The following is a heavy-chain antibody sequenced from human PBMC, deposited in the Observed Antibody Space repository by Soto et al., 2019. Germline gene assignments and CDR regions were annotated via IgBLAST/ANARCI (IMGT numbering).Heavy chain of an antibody. CDR1: GYIFTNHY. V-gene: IGHV1-46*01. Sequence: QVQLVQSGAEVKKPGASVKVSCKASGYIFTNHYIHWVRQAPGQGLEWMGIINPSGGSTNYLQKFQGRITMTRDTSPSTVYMELSSLRSEDTAVYFCARADYYASSGFYYDCWGQGSLVTVSS. J-gene: IGHJ4*02. CDR3: ARADYYASSGFYYDC. D-gene: IGHD3-22*01. CDR2: INPSGGST.